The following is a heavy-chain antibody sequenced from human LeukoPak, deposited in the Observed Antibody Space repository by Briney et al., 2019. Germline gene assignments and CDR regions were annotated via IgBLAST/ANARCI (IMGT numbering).Heavy chain of an antibody. D-gene: IGHD3-22*01. CDR2: IRYDGSNK. J-gene: IGHJ6*03. V-gene: IGHV3-30*02. CDR3: ATSPIDYYDSSGYYSYYYYYMDV. Sequence: GGSLRLSCAASGFTFSSYGMHWVRQAPGKGLEWVAFIRYDGSNKYYADSVKGRFTISRDNSKNTLYLQMNSLRAEDTAVYYCATSPIDYYDSSGYYSYYYYYMDVWGKGTTVTISS. CDR1: GFTFSSYG.